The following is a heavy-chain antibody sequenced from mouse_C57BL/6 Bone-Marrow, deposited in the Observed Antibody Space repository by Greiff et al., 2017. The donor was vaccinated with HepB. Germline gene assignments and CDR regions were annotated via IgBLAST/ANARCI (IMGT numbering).Heavy chain of an antibody. Sequence: EVKVVESGGDLVKPGGSLKLSCAASGFTFSSYGMSWVRQTPDKRLEWVATISSGGSYTYYPDSVKGRFTISRDNAKNTLYLQMSSLKSEDTAMYYSARHDYDVAWFAYWGQGTLVTVSA. V-gene: IGHV5-6*01. CDR2: ISSGGSYT. CDR3: ARHDYDVAWFAY. J-gene: IGHJ3*01. CDR1: GFTFSSYG. D-gene: IGHD2-4*01.